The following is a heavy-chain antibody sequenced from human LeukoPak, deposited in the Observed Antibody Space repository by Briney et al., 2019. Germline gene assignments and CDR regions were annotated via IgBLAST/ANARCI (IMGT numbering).Heavy chain of an antibody. CDR3: ARGYYDFWSGYFDY. Sequence: SETLSLTCTVSGGSISSYYWSWIRQPPGKGLEWIGYIYYSGSTNYNPSLKSRVTISVDTSKNQFSLKLSSVTAADTAVYYCARGYYDFWSGYFDYWGQGTLVTVSS. V-gene: IGHV4-59*08. J-gene: IGHJ4*02. CDR1: GGSISSYY. D-gene: IGHD3-3*01. CDR2: IYYSGST.